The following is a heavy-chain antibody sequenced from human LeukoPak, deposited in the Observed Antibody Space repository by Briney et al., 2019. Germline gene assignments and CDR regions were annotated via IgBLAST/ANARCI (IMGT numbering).Heavy chain of an antibody. J-gene: IGHJ5*02. Sequence: SETLSLTCAVYGGSFSDYYWSWIRQPPGKGLEWIGEINHGGSTNYNPSLKSRVTISADTSKNQFSLKLSSVTAADTAAYYCARVGYYGSGSYYEAPSWGQGTLVTVSS. CDR1: GGSFSDYY. CDR2: INHGGST. CDR3: ARVGYYGSGSYYEAPS. D-gene: IGHD3-10*01. V-gene: IGHV4-34*01.